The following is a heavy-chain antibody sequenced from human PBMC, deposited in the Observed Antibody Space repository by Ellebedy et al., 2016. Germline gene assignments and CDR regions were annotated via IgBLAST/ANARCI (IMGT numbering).Heavy chain of an antibody. CDR1: GFTFSSYS. V-gene: IGHV3-48*04. D-gene: IGHD5-18*01. J-gene: IGHJ3*02. CDR3: ARDRGGYSYGLDAFDI. Sequence: GGSLRLXCAASGFTFSSYSMNWVRQAPGKGLEWVSYISSSSSTIYYADSVKGRFTISRDNAKNSLYLQMNSLRAEDTAVYYCARDRGGYSYGLDAFDIWGQGTMVTVSS. CDR2: ISSSSSTI.